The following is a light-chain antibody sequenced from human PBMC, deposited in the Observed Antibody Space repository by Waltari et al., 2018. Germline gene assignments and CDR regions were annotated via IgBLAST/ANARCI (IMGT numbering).Light chain of an antibody. V-gene: IGLV2-14*01. CDR1: SRDVGGYHY. CDR2: EVS. CDR3: SSYTSSSTRV. J-gene: IGLJ3*02. Sequence: QSALTQPASVSGSPGQSITIPCPGTSRDVGGYHYVSWYHQHPGKAPKLMIYEVSNRPSGVSNRFSGSKSGNTASLTISGLQAEDEADYYCSSYTSSSTRVFGGGTKLTVL.